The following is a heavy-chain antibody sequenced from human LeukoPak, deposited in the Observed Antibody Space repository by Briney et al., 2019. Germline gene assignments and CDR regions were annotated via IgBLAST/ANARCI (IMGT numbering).Heavy chain of an antibody. CDR3: ARAPFIVGATGYFDY. CDR2: ISAYNGNT. V-gene: IGHV1-18*01. J-gene: IGHJ4*02. D-gene: IGHD1-26*01. Sequence: GASVKVSCKASGYIFTSYGISWVRQAPGQGLEWMGWISAYNGNTNYAQKLQGRVTMTTDTSTSTAYMELRSLRSDDTAVYYCARAPFIVGATGYFDYWGQGTLVTVSS. CDR1: GYIFTSYG.